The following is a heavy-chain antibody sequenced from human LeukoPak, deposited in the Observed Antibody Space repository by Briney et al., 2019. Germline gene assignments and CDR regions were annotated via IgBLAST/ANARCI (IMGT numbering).Heavy chain of an antibody. V-gene: IGHV4-59*01. Sequence: PSETLSLTCTVSGGSISSYYWSWLRQPPGKGLEWIGYIYYSGSTNYNPSLQSRVTISVDTSKNQFSLKLSSVTAADTAVYYCARGGPYWYFDLWGRGTLVTVSS. CDR1: GGSISSYY. J-gene: IGHJ2*01. CDR2: IYYSGST. CDR3: ARGGPYWYFDL.